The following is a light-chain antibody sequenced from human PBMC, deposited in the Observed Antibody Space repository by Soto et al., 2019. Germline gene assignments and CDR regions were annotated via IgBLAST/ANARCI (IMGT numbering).Light chain of an antibody. J-gene: IGLJ2*01. V-gene: IGLV2-14*01. CDR3: SSFTTSGTLL. Sequence: QSVLTQPASVSGSPGQSITISCTGTSSDVGSFVYVSWSQQHPGKAPKLILYEVSNRPSGVSNRFSGSKSGNTASLTISGLQAEDEADYFCSSFTTSGTLLFGGGTKLTVL. CDR2: EVS. CDR1: SSDVGSFVY.